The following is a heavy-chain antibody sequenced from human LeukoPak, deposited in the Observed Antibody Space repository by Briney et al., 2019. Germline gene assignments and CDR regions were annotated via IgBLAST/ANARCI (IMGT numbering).Heavy chain of an antibody. CDR2: ISGSGGST. CDR3: AKNLVDSRCVPNLEG. D-gene: IGHD6-13*01. J-gene: IGHJ6*02. Sequence: GGSLRLSCAASGFIFSNYAMNWVRQAPGKGLEWVSAISGSGGSTYYADSVKGRFTISRDNSKNTLYLQMNSLRAEDTAVYYWAKNLVDSRCVPNLEGWGQGNTVTVSS. CDR1: GFIFSNYA. V-gene: IGHV3-23*01.